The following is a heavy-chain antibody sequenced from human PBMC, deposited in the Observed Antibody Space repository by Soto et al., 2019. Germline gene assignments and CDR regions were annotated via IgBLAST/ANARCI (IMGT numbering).Heavy chain of an antibody. D-gene: IGHD2-21*01. CDR1: AFSFSTSGVG. V-gene: IGHV2-5*02. Sequence: QITLKESGPTLVKPTQTLTLTCTFSAFSFSTSGVGVGWIRQPPGKALEWLALIYGDDDKRYSPSLKSRLTIIKDTSKNQVVLTLTNMDPVDTATYYCAHRQIGSPGVWWGQGTLVTVSS. J-gene: IGHJ4*02. CDR2: IYGDDDK. CDR3: AHRQIGSPGVW.